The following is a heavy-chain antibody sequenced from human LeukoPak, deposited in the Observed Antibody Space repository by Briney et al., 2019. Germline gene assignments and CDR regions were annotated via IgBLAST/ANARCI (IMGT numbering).Heavy chain of an antibody. D-gene: IGHD3-16*02. CDR3: ARPSTDYVWGSCRTGAFDI. J-gene: IGHJ3*02. V-gene: IGHV4-39*01. CDR1: GGSISSSSYY. Sequence: KPSETLSLTCTVSGGSISSSSYYWGWIRQPPGKGLEWIGSIYYSGSTYYNPSLKSRVTISVDTSKNQFSLKLSSVTAADTAVYYCARPSTDYVWGSCRTGAFDIWGQGTIVTVSS. CDR2: IYYSGST.